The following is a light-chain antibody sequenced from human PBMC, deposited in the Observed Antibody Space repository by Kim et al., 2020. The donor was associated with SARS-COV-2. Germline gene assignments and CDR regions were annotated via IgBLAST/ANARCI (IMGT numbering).Light chain of an antibody. CDR1: SSNIGAGYD. J-gene: IGLJ3*02. Sequence: VTISCTGSSSNIGAGYDVHWYQQLPGTAPKLLIYNNNNRPSGVPDRFSGSKSATSASLAITGLQAEDEADYYCQSYDNSLSGSGVFGGGTQLTVL. V-gene: IGLV1-40*01. CDR2: NNN. CDR3: QSYDNSLSGSGV.